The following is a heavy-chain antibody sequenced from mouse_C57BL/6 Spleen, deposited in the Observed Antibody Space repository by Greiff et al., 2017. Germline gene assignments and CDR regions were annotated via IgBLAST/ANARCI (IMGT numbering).Heavy chain of an antibody. V-gene: IGHV1-55*01. CDR2: IYPGSGST. CDR3: AREEYGNYLDY. Sequence: QVQLQQPGAELVKPGASVQMSCKASGYTFTSYWITWVKQRPGQGLEWIGDIYPGSGSTNYNEKFKCKATLTVDTSYSTAYMQLSSQTSEDSAVYYCAREEYGNYLDYWGQGTTLTVSS. CDR1: GYTFTSYW. J-gene: IGHJ2*01. D-gene: IGHD2-10*02.